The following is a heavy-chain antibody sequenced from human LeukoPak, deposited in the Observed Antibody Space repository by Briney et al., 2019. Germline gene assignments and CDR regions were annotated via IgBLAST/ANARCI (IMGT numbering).Heavy chain of an antibody. J-gene: IGHJ4*02. CDR2: FDPEDGET. V-gene: IGHV1-24*01. D-gene: IGHD6-19*01. CDR1: GYTLTELS. Sequence: ASAKVSCKVSGYTLTELSMHWVRQAPGKGLEWMGGFDPEDGETIYAQKFQGRVTMTEDTSTDTAYMELSSLRSEDTAVYYCATDTGYSSGWYYFDYWGQGTLVTVSS. CDR3: ATDTGYSSGWYYFDY.